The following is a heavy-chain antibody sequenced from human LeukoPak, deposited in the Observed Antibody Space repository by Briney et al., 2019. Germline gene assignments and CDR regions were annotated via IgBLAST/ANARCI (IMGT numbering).Heavy chain of an antibody. V-gene: IGHV3-48*01. CDR3: ARGLNSGVGPAAY. D-gene: IGHD6-13*01. J-gene: IGHJ4*02. CDR2: ISSSSGTI. CDR1: GFTFSSYS. Sequence: GGSLRLSCAASGFTFSSYSMNWVRQAPGKGLEWVSYISSSSGTIYYADSVEGRFTISRDNAKNSLYLQVNSLRPEDTAVYYCARGLNSGVGPAAYWGQGTLVTVSS.